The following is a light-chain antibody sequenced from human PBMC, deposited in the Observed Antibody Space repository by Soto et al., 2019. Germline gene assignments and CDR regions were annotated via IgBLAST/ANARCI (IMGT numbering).Light chain of an antibody. J-gene: IGKJ2*01. CDR1: QTGSSRY. CDR3: QQYGRSPPFT. V-gene: IGKV3-20*01. Sequence: EIVLTQSPGTLSLSPGERATLSCRASQTGSSRYLAWYQQKPGQAPRLLMYCASNRATGIPDRFSGSGSRTDFTLTISRLESEDFAVYFCQQYGRSPPFTFGQGIKVEIK. CDR2: CAS.